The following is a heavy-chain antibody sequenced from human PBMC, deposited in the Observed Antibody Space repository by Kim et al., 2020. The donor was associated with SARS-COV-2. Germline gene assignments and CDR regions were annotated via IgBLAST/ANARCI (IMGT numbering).Heavy chain of an antibody. CDR2: ISSSGSTI. Sequence: GGSLRLSCAASGFTFSSYEMNWVRQAPGKGLEWVSYISSSGSTIYYADSVKGRFTISRDNAKNSLYLQMNSLRAEDTAVYYCARVNHYDFWSGYYLRGTQQYYYYGMDVWGQGTTVTVSS. J-gene: IGHJ6*02. CDR1: GFTFSSYE. D-gene: IGHD3-3*01. V-gene: IGHV3-48*03. CDR3: ARVNHYDFWSGYYLRGTQQYYYYGMDV.